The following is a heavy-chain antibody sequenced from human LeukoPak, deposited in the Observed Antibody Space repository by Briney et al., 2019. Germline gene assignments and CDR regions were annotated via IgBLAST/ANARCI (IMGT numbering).Heavy chain of an antibody. CDR3: ARDATYCTNGVCYTRFDY. V-gene: IGHV3-7*01. J-gene: IGHJ4*02. CDR2: MNLDGSEK. Sequence: GGSLRLSCAASGFTFTSHWMSWVRQAPGKGLEWVARMNLDGSEKYYVDSVKGRFTISRDNAKTSLYLEMNSLGAEDTAVYYCARDATYCTNGVCYTRFDYWGQGTLVTVSS. D-gene: IGHD2-8*01. CDR1: GFTFTSHW.